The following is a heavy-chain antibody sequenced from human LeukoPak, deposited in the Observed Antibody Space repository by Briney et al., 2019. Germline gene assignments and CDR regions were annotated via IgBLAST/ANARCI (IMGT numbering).Heavy chain of an antibody. CDR1: GFTFSNYA. D-gene: IGHD6-13*01. CDR3: AKDLDIAAAH. V-gene: IGHV3-23*01. Sequence: GGSLRLSCAASGFTFSNYAMSWVRQAPGKGLEWVSGISNNGGSTYYADSVKGRFTISRDNSKNTLYLQMNRLRVEDTAIYYCAKDLDIAAAHWGQGTLVTVSS. CDR2: ISNNGGST. J-gene: IGHJ4*02.